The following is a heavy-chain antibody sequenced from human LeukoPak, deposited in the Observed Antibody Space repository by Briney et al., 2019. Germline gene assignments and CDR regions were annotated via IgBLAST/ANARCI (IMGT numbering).Heavy chain of an antibody. CDR1: GGSISSSSYY. CDR3: ARHSNSDAGVDWFDP. CDR2: IYYSGSP. J-gene: IGHJ5*02. Sequence: SETLSLTCTVSGGSISSSSYYWGWIRQPPGKGLEWIGSIYYSGSPNYNPSLQSRVTISLDTSKNQFSLRLSSVTAEDTAIYYCARHSNSDAGVDWFDPWGQGTQVTVSS. D-gene: IGHD4-23*01. V-gene: IGHV4-39*01.